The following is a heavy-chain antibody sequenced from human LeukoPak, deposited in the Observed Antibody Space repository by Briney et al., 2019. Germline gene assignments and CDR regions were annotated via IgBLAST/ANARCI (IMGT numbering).Heavy chain of an antibody. Sequence: GGSLRLSCAASGFTFSSYAMHWVRQAPGKGLEWVAVISYDGSNKSYADSVKGRFTISRDNSKNTLYLQMNSLRAEDTALYYCARIVVGYRSDGRDYWGKXTLXXVSP. D-gene: IGHD6-19*01. CDR2: ISYDGSNK. J-gene: IGHJ4*02. V-gene: IGHV3-30-3*01. CDR3: ARIVVGYRSDGRDY. CDR1: GFTFSSYA.